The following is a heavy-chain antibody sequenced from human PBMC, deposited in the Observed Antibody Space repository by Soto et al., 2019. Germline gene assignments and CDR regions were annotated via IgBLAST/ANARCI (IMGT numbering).Heavy chain of an antibody. J-gene: IGHJ6*02. D-gene: IGHD3-9*01. CDR1: GFTFNIYA. V-gene: IGHV3-30-3*02. CDR2: ISYDGTKI. Sequence: GGSLRLSCTASGFTFNIYAMHWVRQAPGKGLEWVAIISYDGTKIAYTESVKGRFTISRDNSKNTLYLQMNSLRAEDTAVYYCAKRPSPPGHFDWFRGRYYYYGMDFWGQGTTVTVSS. CDR3: AKRPSPPGHFDWFRGRYYYYGMDF.